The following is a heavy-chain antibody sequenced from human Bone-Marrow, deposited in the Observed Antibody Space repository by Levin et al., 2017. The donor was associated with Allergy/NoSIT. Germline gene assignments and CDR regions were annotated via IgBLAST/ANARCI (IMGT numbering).Heavy chain of an antibody. Sequence: NASETLSLTCTVSGGSISSGDYYWSWIRQPPGKGLEWIGYIYYSGSTYYNPSLKSRVTISVDTSKNQFSLKLSSVTAADTAVYYCARGDSQELGQIDYWGQGTLVTVSS. CDR3: ARGDSQELGQIDY. CDR1: GGSISSGDYY. J-gene: IGHJ4*02. D-gene: IGHD7-27*01. V-gene: IGHV4-30-4*01. CDR2: IYYSGST.